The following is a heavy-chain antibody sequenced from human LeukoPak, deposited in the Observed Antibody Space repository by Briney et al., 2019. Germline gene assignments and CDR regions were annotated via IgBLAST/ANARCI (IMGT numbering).Heavy chain of an antibody. V-gene: IGHV3-7*01. CDR1: GFTFSKSW. Sequence: PGGSLRLSCATSGFTFSKSWMSWVRQAPGKGLEWVAKIKQDGSEVKYVDSVEGRFTISRDNAKNSLFLQMDSLRAEDTALYYCARSTYCSTTTCRYALDYWGQGTLVSVSS. CDR3: ARSTYCSTTTCRYALDY. CDR2: IKQDGSEV. D-gene: IGHD2-2*01. J-gene: IGHJ4*02.